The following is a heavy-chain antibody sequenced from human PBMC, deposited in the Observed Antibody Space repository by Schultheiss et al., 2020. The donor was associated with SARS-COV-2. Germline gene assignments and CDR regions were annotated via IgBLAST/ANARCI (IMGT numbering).Heavy chain of an antibody. Sequence: SQTLSLTCAVYGGSFSGYYWSWIRQPPGKGLEWIGYIYYSGSTNYNPSLKSRVTISVDTSKNQFSQKLSSVTAADTAVYYCARLPVDTAMFTDYWGQGTLVTVSS. V-gene: IGHV4-59*08. CDR2: IYYSGST. J-gene: IGHJ4*02. CDR1: GGSFSGYY. CDR3: ARLPVDTAMFTDY. D-gene: IGHD5-18*01.